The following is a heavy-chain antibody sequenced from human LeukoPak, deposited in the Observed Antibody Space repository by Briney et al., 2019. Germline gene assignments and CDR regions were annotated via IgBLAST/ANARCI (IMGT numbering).Heavy chain of an antibody. CDR2: ISSSGSTI. CDR3: ARDSQGYGDYYFDY. Sequence: PGGSLRLSCAASGFTFSDYYMGWIRQAPGKGLEWVSYISSSGSTIHYADSVKGRFTISRDNAKNSLYLQMNSLRAEDTAVYYCARDSQGYGDYYFDYWGQGTLVTVSS. D-gene: IGHD4-17*01. V-gene: IGHV3-11*01. CDR1: GFTFSDYY. J-gene: IGHJ4*02.